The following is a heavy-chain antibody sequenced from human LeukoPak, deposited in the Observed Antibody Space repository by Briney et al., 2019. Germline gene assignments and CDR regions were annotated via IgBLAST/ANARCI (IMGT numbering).Heavy chain of an antibody. V-gene: IGHV4-39*07. CDR3: ARVALTDYYYGMDV. Sequence: SETLSLTCTVSGGSLSGTDYYWAWIRQPPGMGLEWIGSVYHSGSTYYNPSLKSRVTISVDRSKNQFSLKLSSVTAADTAVYYCARVALTDYYYGMDVWGQGTTVTVSS. CDR2: VYHSGST. J-gene: IGHJ6*02. CDR1: GGSLSGTDYY. D-gene: IGHD7-27*01.